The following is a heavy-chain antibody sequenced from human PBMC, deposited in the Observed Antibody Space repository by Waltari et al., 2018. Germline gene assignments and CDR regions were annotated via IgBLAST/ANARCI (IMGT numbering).Heavy chain of an antibody. CDR3: AKSRGFEY. CDR2: INYDGSQK. J-gene: IGHJ4*02. D-gene: IGHD2-2*01. Sequence: EVQLVESGGGLVQPGGSLRLSCGASGFTFRRYWMSWVRQTPGKGLEWVANINYDGSQKYYVDSVKGRFTISRDNAKNSLYLQMNSLRVEDTAVYYCAKSRGFEYWGQGTLITVSS. CDR1: GFTFRRYW. V-gene: IGHV3-7*01.